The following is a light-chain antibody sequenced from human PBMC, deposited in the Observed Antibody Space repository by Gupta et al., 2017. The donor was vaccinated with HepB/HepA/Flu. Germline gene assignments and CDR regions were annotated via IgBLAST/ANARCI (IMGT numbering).Light chain of an antibody. J-gene: IGKJ2*01. Sequence: EIVLTQSPSTLSLSPGERVTLSCRASQSVISSYLVWYQQKPGQAPRLVIYGTSNRATGIPDRFTGSGSGTDFTLTISRLEPEDFAVYYCQHYGTSLYTFGQGTKVEIK. CDR1: QSVISSY. CDR3: QHYGTSLYT. V-gene: IGKV3-20*01. CDR2: GTS.